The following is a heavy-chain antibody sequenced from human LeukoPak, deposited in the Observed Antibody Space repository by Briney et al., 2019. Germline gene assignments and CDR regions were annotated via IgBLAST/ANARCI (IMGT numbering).Heavy chain of an antibody. CDR1: GGSVSSGGYY. D-gene: IGHD3-22*01. V-gene: IGHV4-61*08. CDR2: IYYSGST. Sequence: SETLSLTCTVSGGSVSSGGYYWSWIRHPPGKGLEWIGYIYYSGSTNYNPSLKSRVTISVDRSKNRFSLKLTSVTAADTAVYYCARVAYYDSSGYSTPLGGFDPWGQGTLVTVSS. J-gene: IGHJ5*02. CDR3: ARVAYYDSSGYSTPLGGFDP.